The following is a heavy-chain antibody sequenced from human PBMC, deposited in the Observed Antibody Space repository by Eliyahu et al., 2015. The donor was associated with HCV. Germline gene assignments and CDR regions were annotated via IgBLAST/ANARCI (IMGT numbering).Heavy chain of an antibody. D-gene: IGHD6-19*01. CDR2: IHYSGST. V-gene: IGHV4-59*01. CDR3: ASGGGGIAVTGTGGWFDP. Sequence: QVQLQESGPGLVXPSXTLSLTCTVXGGSITTYYWSWIRQPPGKGLEWIGYIHYSGSTNFNPSLKSRVTISIDTSKNQFSLNLTSVTAADTAMYYCASGGGGIAVTGTGGWFDPWGQGTLATVSS. J-gene: IGHJ5*02. CDR1: GGSITTYY.